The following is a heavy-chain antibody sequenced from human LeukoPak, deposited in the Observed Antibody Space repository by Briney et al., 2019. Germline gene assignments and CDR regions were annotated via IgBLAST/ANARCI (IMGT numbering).Heavy chain of an antibody. CDR3: ARHPSQNSSSWVYFQH. V-gene: IGHV1-18*01. D-gene: IGHD6-13*01. J-gene: IGHJ1*01. CDR2: ISAYNGNT. CDR1: GYTFTSYG. Sequence: ASVKVSCKASGYTFTSYGISWVRQAPGQGLEWMGWISAYNGNTNYAQKLQGRVTMTTDTSTSTAYMELRSLRSDDTAVYYCARHPSQNSSSWVYFQHWGQGTLVTVSS.